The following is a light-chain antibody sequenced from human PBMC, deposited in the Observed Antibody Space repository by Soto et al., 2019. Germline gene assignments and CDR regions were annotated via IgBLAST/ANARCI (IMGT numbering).Light chain of an antibody. Sequence: DIQMTQSPSTLSASVGDRVTITCRASQSIRSWLAWYQQKPGKAPKLLIFGVSSLDNGVPSRFSGGGSGTEFPLTISSLQPDDFSTYYCQQYSSYSALTFGGGTKVEIK. CDR2: GVS. CDR3: QQYSSYSALT. V-gene: IGKV1-5*03. CDR1: QSIRSW. J-gene: IGKJ4*01.